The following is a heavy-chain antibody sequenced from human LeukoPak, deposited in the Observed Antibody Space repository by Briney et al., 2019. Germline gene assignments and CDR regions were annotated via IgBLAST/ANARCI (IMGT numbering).Heavy chain of an antibody. CDR3: ARDSRSEYFHY. CDR1: GLTLSRYS. CDR2: ISSSLSYI. J-gene: IGHJ1*01. Sequence: GGSLRLSCAASGLTLSRYSMNWVRQAPGKGLEWVSSISSSLSYIHYAASVQRRFTISRDNAKNSLYLQMNSLRAEDTAVYYCARDSRSEYFHYWGQGTLVTVCS. V-gene: IGHV3-21*01.